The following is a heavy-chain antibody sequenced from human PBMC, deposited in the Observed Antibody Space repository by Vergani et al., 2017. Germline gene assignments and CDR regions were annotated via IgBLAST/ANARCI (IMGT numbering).Heavy chain of an antibody. J-gene: IGHJ1*01. V-gene: IGHV3-30*03. CDR3: ATKSCGTPGCQIGYFRE. CDR2: ISYDGTQK. D-gene: IGHD1-1*01. Sequence: QVHLVESGGGVVQPGRSLRLSCVVSGFTFSYYGMHWVRQAPGKGLEWVAVISYDGTQKYYADSVKGRFTISRDNSKSTLYLQMNSLITEDTAVYYCATKSCGTPGCQIGYFREWGQGTLVTVSS. CDR1: GFTFSYYG.